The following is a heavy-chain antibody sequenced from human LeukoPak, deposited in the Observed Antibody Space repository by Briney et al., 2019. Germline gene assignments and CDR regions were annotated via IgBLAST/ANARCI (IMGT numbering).Heavy chain of an antibody. D-gene: IGHD6-19*01. CDR3: AREGIAVAGTSRWFDP. CDR2: IYTSGST. Sequence: MTSETLSLTCTVSGGSISSYYWSWIRQPAGKGLEWIGRIYTSGSTNYNPSLKSRVTISVDTSKNQFSLKLSSVTAADTAVYYCAREGIAVAGTSRWFDPWGQGTLVTVSS. CDR1: GGSISSYY. J-gene: IGHJ5*02. V-gene: IGHV4-4*07.